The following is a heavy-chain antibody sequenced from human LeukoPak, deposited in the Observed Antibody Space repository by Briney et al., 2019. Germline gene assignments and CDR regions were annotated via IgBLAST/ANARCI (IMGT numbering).Heavy chain of an antibody. CDR1: GFTFSTYG. J-gene: IGHJ3*02. V-gene: IGHV3-33*08. CDR3: ARDRWELLEGAFDI. CDR2: KWYDGSNK. Sequence: GGSLRLSCEASGFTFSTYGMHWVRQAPGKGLEWVAVKWYDGSNKYYPDSVKGRFTISRDNSKNTLYLQMNSLRAEDTAVYYCARDRWELLEGAFDIWGQGTMVTVSS. D-gene: IGHD1-26*01.